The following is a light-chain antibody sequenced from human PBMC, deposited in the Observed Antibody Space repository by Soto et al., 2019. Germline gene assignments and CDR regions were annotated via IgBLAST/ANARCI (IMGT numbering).Light chain of an antibody. V-gene: IGKV1-27*01. CDR1: QGIDTY. J-gene: IGKJ3*01. Sequence: DIQMTQSPSSLSASVGDRVTVTCRASQGIDTYLAWYQQKPGQVPKLLIYAASTLQSGVPSRFSGSGSGTDFTLPISSLQPEDVATYFCQKYTRAPFTFGPGTKVDIK. CDR2: AAS. CDR3: QKYTRAPFT.